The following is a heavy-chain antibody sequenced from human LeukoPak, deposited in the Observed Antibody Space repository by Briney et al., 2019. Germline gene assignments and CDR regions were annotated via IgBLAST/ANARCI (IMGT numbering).Heavy chain of an antibody. CDR3: ARDKWRENYDSSGYYDY. D-gene: IGHD3-22*01. V-gene: IGHV3-33*01. Sequence: GGSLRLSCEASGFIFSSYGMHWVRRAPGKGLEWVAVIWYDGSNKYYADSVEGRFTISRDNSKNTLYLQMNSLRAEDTAVYYCARDKWRENYDSSGYYDYWGQGTLVTVSS. CDR2: IWYDGSNK. J-gene: IGHJ4*02. CDR1: GFIFSSYG.